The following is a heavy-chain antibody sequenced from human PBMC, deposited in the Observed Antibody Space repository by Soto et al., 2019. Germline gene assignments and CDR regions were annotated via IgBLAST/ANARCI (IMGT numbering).Heavy chain of an antibody. CDR3: ARDRIRYYYDSSAY. Sequence: GASVKVSCKASGYTFTSYGISWVRQAPGQGLEWMGWISAYNGNTNYAQKLQGRVTMTTDTSASTAYMELRSLRSGDTDVYYCARDRIRYYYDSSAYWGQGTLVTVPS. CDR2: ISAYNGNT. J-gene: IGHJ4*02. V-gene: IGHV1-18*04. D-gene: IGHD3-22*01. CDR1: GYTFTSYG.